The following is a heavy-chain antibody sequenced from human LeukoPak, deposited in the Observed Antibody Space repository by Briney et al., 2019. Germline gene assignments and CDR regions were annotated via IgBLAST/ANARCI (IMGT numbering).Heavy chain of an antibody. CDR2: IKADGSEK. CDR3: AGRIFDI. J-gene: IGHJ3*02. CDR1: EFTFSRYW. V-gene: IGHV3-7*01. Sequence: GGSLRLSCTASEFTFSRYWMSWVRQAPGKGLEWVANIKADGSEKYYVDSVKGRFTISRDNAKNSLYLQMNSLRAEDTAVYYCAGRIFDIWGQGTMVTVSS. D-gene: IGHD1-26*01.